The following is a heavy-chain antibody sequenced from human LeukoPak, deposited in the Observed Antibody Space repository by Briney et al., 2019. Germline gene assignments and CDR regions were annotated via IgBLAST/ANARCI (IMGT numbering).Heavy chain of an antibody. CDR2: ISAEGDIQ. V-gene: IGHV3-30-3*01. CDR3: TRDMIRGVPDYIDY. J-gene: IGHJ4*02. CDR1: GLRFSSYD. Sequence: SGGSLRLSCAATGLRFSSYDMHWVRQAPGKGLEWVAAISAEGDIQIYLDSVMGRFTISRDNSKSTLYLQMNSLRIEDTGFYYCTRDMIRGVPDYIDYWGQGTLVTVSS. D-gene: IGHD3-10*01.